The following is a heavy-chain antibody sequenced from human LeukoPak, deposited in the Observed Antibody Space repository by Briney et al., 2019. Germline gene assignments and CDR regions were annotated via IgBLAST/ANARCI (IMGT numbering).Heavy chain of an antibody. V-gene: IGHV4-59*01. J-gene: IGHJ4*02. D-gene: IGHD6-13*01. CDR1: GGAITGYY. CDR2: LHYGGST. CDR3: ARGYSTSWTYYFDY. Sequence: VKPSETLSLTCTVSGGAITGYYWGWIRQPPGKGLDWIGHLHYGGSTNYNPSLKSQVTISVDTSKNHFSLKLSSVTAADTAVYYCARGYSTSWTYYFDYWGQGALVTVSS.